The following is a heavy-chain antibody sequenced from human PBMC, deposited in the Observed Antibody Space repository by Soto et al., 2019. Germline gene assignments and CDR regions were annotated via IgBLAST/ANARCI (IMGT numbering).Heavy chain of an antibody. CDR3: ARASYAERSYYFDY. J-gene: IGHJ4*02. CDR2: IYYSGST. D-gene: IGHD1-26*01. Sequence: SETLSLTCPVSGGSISSGDYYWSWIRQPPGKGLEWIGYIYYSGSTYYNPSLKSRVTISVDTSKNQFSLKLSSVTAADTAVYYCARASYAERSYYFDYWGQGTLGTVSS. V-gene: IGHV4-30-4*01. CDR1: GGSISSGDYY.